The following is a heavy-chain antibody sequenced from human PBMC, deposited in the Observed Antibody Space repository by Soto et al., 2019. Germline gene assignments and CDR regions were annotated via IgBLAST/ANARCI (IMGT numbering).Heavy chain of an antibody. J-gene: IGHJ6*02. CDR3: ASGSSWYTHYYYYGMDV. CDR1: GYTFTGYY. CDR2: TNPNSGGT. D-gene: IGHD6-13*01. V-gene: IGHV1-2*02. Sequence: QVQPVQSGAEVKKPGASVKVSCKASGYTFTGYYMHWVRQAPGQGLEWMGWTNPNSGGTNYAQKFQGRVTMTRDTSISTAYMELSRLRSDDTAVYYCASGSSWYTHYYYYGMDVWGQGTTVTVSS.